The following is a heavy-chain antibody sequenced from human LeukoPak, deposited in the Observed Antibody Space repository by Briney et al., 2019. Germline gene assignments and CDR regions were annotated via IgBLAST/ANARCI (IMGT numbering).Heavy chain of an antibody. V-gene: IGHV4-38-2*02. D-gene: IGHD4-11*01. J-gene: IGHJ4*02. Sequence: SETLSLTCTVSGYSISSGYYWGWIRQPPGKGLEWIGSIYHSGSTYYNPSLKSRVTISVDTSKNQFSLKLSSVTAADTAVYYCARARYSNYEYYFDYWGQGTLVTVSS. CDR3: ARARYSNYEYYFDY. CDR2: IYHSGST. CDR1: GYSISSGYY.